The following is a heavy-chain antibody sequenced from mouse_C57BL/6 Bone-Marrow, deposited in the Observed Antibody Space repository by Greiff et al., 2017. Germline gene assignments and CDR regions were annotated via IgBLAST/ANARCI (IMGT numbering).Heavy chain of an antibody. Sequence: VKLKESGPGLVQPSQSLSITCTVSGFSLTSYGVHWVRQPPGKGLEWLGVIWSGGSTYYNAAFIYRLSISKDNSKSHVFFKMNSLQADDTAIYYCAKKRRRGSMDYWGQGPSVTVSS. CDR1: GFSLTSYG. V-gene: IGHV2-4*01. J-gene: IGHJ4*01. CDR3: AKKRRRGSMDY. CDR2: IWSGGST.